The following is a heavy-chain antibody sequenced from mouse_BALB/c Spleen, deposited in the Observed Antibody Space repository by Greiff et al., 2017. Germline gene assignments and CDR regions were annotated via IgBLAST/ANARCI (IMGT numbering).Heavy chain of an antibody. CDR1: GFNIKDTY. CDR3: ARLNYENAMDY. CDR2: IDPANGNT. V-gene: IGHV14-3*02. D-gene: IGHD2-1*01. Sequence: VQLKQSGAELVKPGASVKLSCTASGFNIKDTYMHWVKQRPEQGLEWIGRIDPANGNTKYDPKFQGKATITADTSSNTAYLQLSSLTSEDTAVYYCARLNYENAMDYWGQGTSVTVSS. J-gene: IGHJ4*01.